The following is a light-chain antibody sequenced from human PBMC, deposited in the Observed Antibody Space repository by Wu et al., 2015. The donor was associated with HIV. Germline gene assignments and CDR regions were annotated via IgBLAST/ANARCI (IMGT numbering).Light chain of an antibody. J-gene: IGKJ1*01. Sequence: DIQMTQSPSSLSASVGDRVTITCRASQNIAKFLTWYQQKPGKAPSLLIYAASSLQSGVPSRFNGSGSGTDFTLSIKSLQPEDSATYYCQQSDTTPWTFGQGTKVEI. CDR3: QQSDTTPWT. CDR2: AAS. CDR1: QNIAKF. V-gene: IGKV1-39*01.